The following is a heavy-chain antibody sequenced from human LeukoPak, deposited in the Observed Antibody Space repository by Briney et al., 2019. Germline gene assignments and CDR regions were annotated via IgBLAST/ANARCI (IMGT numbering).Heavy chain of an antibody. D-gene: IGHD3-22*01. J-gene: IGHJ4*02. CDR1: GYSFTSYW. Sequence: SGESLKISCEGSGYSFTSYWISWVRQMPGKGLEWMGTIDPSDSYTNYSPSFQGHVTISADKSFSTAYPQWSSLKASDTAIYYCARQRYYFDFSGYYHDYWGQGTLVIVSA. V-gene: IGHV5-10-1*01. CDR3: ARQRYYFDFSGYYHDY. CDR2: IDPSDSYT.